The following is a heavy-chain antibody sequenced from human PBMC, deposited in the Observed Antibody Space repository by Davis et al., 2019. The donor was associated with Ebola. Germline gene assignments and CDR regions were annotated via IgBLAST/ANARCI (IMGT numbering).Heavy chain of an antibody. V-gene: IGHV4-34*01. CDR3: ARADILTGYRGVGYGMDV. Sequence: SETLSLTCTVSGGSISSYYWSWIRQPPGKGLEWIGEINHSGSTNYNPSLKSRVTISVDTSKNQFSLKLSSVTAADTAVYYCARADILTGYRGVGYGMDVWGQGTTVTVSS. D-gene: IGHD3-9*01. CDR1: GGSISSYY. J-gene: IGHJ6*02. CDR2: INHSGST.